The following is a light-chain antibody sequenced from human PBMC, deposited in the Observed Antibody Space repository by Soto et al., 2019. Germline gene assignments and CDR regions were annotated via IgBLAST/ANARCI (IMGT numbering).Light chain of an antibody. J-gene: IGKJ5*01. CDR2: GAF. V-gene: IGKV3-20*01. CDR1: QSVSNNY. Sequence: DIVMTQAPGTLSRSPGEGGTLSCRASQSVSNNYLAWHQQKPGQAPRLLIYGAFSRATDIPDRFSGSGSGTDFTLTINRLEPEDSAVYYCQQYGSLITFGQGTRLEIK. CDR3: QQYGSLIT.